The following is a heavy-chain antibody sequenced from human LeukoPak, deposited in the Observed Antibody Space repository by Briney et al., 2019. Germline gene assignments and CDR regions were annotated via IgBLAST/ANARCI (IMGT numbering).Heavy chain of an antibody. V-gene: IGHV3-30*18. Sequence: PGGSLRLSCAASGFTFSSYGMHWVRQAPGKGLEWVAVISYDGSNKYYADSVKGRFTISRDNSKNTLYLQMNSLRGEDTAVYYCAKDMALVVVTDNGMDVRGQGTTVTVSS. CDR2: ISYDGSNK. CDR1: GFTFSSYG. D-gene: IGHD2-21*02. J-gene: IGHJ6*02. CDR3: AKDMALVVVTDNGMDV.